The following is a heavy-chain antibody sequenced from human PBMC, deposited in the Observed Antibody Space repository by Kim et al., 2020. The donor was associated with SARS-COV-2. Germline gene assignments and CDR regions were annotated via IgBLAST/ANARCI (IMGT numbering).Heavy chain of an antibody. Sequence: SETLSLTCSIAGGSLRSYYWSWIRQFPGKGLEWIGYVDYSGRTNYNPSLKSRVNISVETSTNQFSLKLFSVTATDTAIYYCARDEMATWDYYGSGSYWG. CDR3: ARDEMATWDYYGSGSY. J-gene: IGHJ6*03. CDR1: GGSLRSYY. V-gene: IGHV4-59*01. D-gene: IGHD3-10*01. CDR2: VDYSGRT.